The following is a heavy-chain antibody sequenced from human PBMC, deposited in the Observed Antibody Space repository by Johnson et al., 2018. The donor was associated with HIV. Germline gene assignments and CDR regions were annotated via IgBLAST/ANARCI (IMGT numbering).Heavy chain of an antibody. D-gene: IGHD1-26*01. Sequence: VQLVESGGGLVKPGGSLRLSCAASGFIFDDYGMSWVRQAQGKGLEWVSSINWNGGSTGYGDSVQGRFTISRDNAKNSLYLQMNSLRAEDTALYYCAREGGSYKDDAFDIWGQGTVVTVSS. J-gene: IGHJ3*02. CDR3: AREGGSYKDDAFDI. V-gene: IGHV3-20*04. CDR1: GFIFDDYG. CDR2: INWNGGST.